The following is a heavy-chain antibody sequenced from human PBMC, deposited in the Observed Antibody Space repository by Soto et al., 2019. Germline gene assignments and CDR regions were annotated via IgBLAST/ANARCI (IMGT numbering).Heavy chain of an antibody. D-gene: IGHD6-13*01. CDR1: GYTFTSYG. CDR2: ISGYNGNT. CDR3: ARDRGLRQQLSDSSPGYFDL. V-gene: IGHV1-18*01. Sequence: ASVKVSCKASGYTFTSYGIIWVRQAPGQGLEWMGWISGYNGNTNYAQTLQGRVTMTTDTSTNTAYMELRSLRSDDTAVYYCARDRGLRQQLSDSSPGYFDLWGRGTLVTVS. J-gene: IGHJ2*01.